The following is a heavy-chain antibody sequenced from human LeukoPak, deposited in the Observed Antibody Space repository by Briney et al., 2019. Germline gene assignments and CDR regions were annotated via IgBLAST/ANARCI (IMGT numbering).Heavy chain of an antibody. J-gene: IGHJ5*02. Sequence: ASVKVSCKASGYTFTGYYMHWVRQAPGQGLEWMGRINPNSGGTNYAQKFQGRVTMTRDTSISTAYMELSRLRSDDTAVYYCAREEQLVRGGNWFDRWGQGTLVTVSS. D-gene: IGHD6-13*01. CDR2: INPNSGGT. CDR1: GYTFTGYY. V-gene: IGHV1-2*06. CDR3: AREEQLVRGGNWFDR.